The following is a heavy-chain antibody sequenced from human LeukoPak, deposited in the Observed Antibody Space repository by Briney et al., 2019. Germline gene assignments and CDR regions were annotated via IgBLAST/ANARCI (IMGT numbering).Heavy chain of an antibody. CDR1: GYTLTSYG. V-gene: IGHV1-18*01. CDR3: ARNLGYCSSTSCYTGWFDP. J-gene: IGHJ5*02. CDR2: ISAYNGNT. D-gene: IGHD2-2*02. Sequence: ASVKVSCKASGYTLTSYGISWVRQAPGQGLEWMGWISAYNGNTNYAQKLQGRVTMTTDTSTSTAYMELRSLRSDDTAVYYCARNLGYCSSTSCYTGWFDPWGQGTLVTVSS.